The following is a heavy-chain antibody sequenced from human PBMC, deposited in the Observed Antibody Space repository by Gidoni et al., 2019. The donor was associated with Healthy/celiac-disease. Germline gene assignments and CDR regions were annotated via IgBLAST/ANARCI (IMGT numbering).Heavy chain of an antibody. CDR2: IKSKTDGGTT. Sequence: EVQLVESGGGLVKPGGSLRLSCAASGFTFSNDWMSWVRQDPGKVLEWVGRIKSKTDGGTTDYAAPWKGRFTISRDDSKNTLYLQMNSLKTEDTAVYYCTTVEYYYDSSGRGYYFDYWGQGTLVTVSS. J-gene: IGHJ4*02. CDR3: TTVEYYYDSSGRGYYFDY. D-gene: IGHD3-22*01. V-gene: IGHV3-15*01. CDR1: GFTFSNDW.